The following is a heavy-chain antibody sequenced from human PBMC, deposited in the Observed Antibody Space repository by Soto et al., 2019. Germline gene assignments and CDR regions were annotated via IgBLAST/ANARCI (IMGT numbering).Heavy chain of an antibody. Sequence: QVQLVQSGAEVKEPGSSVKVSCKASGGTLSNYAINWVRQAPGQGLEWMGGIIRFSEIENYAEKFQDRVTITADKSTGTAYMELSSLRSEDTAIFYCARVLVGGTTYYFDYWGQGTLVTVSS. CDR2: IIRFSEIE. CDR1: GGTLSNYA. D-gene: IGHD1-26*01. J-gene: IGHJ4*02. V-gene: IGHV1-69*17. CDR3: ARVLVGGTTYYFDY.